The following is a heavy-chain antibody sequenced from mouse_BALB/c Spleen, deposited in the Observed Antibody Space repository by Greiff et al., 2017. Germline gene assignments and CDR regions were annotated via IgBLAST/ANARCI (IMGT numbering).Heavy chain of an antibody. Sequence: EVMLVESGGGLVKPGGSLKLSCAASGFTFSDYYMYWVRQTPEKRLEWVATISDGGSYTYYPDSVKGRFTISRDNAKNNLYLQMSSLKSEDTAMYYCARAYYGNYGDAMDYWGQGTSVTVSS. D-gene: IGHD2-10*01. J-gene: IGHJ4*01. CDR2: ISDGGSYT. CDR1: GFTFSDYY. CDR3: ARAYYGNYGDAMDY. V-gene: IGHV5-4*02.